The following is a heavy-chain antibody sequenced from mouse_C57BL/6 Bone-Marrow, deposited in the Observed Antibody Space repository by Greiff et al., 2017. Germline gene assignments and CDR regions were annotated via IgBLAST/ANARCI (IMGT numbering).Heavy chain of an antibody. Sequence: VQLQQSGAELVKPGASVKLSCTASGFNIKDYYMHWVKQRTEQGLEWIGRIDPEDGDTKYAPKFQGKATITADTSSNTAYLQLSSLTSEDTAVYYCVLIYYDYDALGDYWGQGTTLTVSS. CDR3: VLIYYDYDALGDY. D-gene: IGHD2-4*01. J-gene: IGHJ2*01. CDR1: GFNIKDYY. V-gene: IGHV14-2*01. CDR2: IDPEDGDT.